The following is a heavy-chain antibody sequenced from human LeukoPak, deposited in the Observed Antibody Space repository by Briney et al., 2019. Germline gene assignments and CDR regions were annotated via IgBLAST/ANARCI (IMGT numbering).Heavy chain of an antibody. CDR3: ARGWQLGTCPFDY. V-gene: IGHV3-30-3*01. Sequence: QPGGSLRLSCAASGFTFSSYAMHWVRQAPGKGLEWVAVISYDGSNKYYADSVKGRFTISRDNSKNTLYLQMNSLRAEDTAVYYCARGWQLGTCPFDYWGQGTLVTVSS. D-gene: IGHD7-27*01. CDR1: GFTFSSYA. CDR2: ISYDGSNK. J-gene: IGHJ4*02.